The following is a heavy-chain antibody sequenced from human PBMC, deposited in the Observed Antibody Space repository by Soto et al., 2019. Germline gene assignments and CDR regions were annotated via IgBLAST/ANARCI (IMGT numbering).Heavy chain of an antibody. D-gene: IGHD5-18*01. CDR1: GYTFTSYA. V-gene: IGHV1-18*01. Sequence: QVQLVQSGTEVKKPGASVKVSCKASGYTFTSYAISWVRQAPGQGLEWMGWINPYNGNTNYAQKLQGRVTMTTDTSTSTAFMELRSLRSDDTAVYYCARDTAMALPDAWGQGTLVTVSS. CDR2: INPYNGNT. J-gene: IGHJ4*02. CDR3: ARDTAMALPDA.